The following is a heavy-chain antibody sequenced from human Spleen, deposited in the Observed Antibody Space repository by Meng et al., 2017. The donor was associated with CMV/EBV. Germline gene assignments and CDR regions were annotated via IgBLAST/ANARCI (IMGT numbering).Heavy chain of an antibody. D-gene: IGHD5-18*01. J-gene: IGHJ5*02. CDR3: TRDIIHQIWFDP. CDR1: GFSLSTRGMR. CDR2: IDWDDDK. V-gene: IGHV2-70D*14. Sequence: SGPTLVKPTQTLTLTCTFSGFSLSTRGMRVNWIRQPPGKALEWLARIDWDDDKFYSASLKNRHTISKDTSKNRVVLTMTNMDPMETATYYCTRDIIHQIWFDPWGQGILVTVSS.